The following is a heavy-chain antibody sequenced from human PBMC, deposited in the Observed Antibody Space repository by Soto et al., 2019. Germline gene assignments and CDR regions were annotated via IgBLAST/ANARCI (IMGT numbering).Heavy chain of an antibody. V-gene: IGHV3-23*01. D-gene: IGHD5-18*01. J-gene: IGHJ4*02. CDR1: GFTFTSYA. CDR2: ISGSDGRT. CDR3: AKGVSQYTPLALFDY. Sequence: GGSLRLSCAASGFTFTSYAMSWVRQAPGKGLEWVSTISGSDGRTYSTDSVKGRFTISRDNSRNTAYLQMNSLRVEDTAVYYCAKGVSQYTPLALFDYWGRGTLVTVSS.